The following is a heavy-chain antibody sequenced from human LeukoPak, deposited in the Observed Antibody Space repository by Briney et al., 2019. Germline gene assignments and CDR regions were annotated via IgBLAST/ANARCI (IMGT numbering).Heavy chain of an antibody. CDR2: IYYSGST. Sequence: SETLSLTCTVSGGSISSGGYYWSWIRQHPGKGLEWIGYIYYSGSTYYNPSLKSRVTISVDTSKNQFSLKLSSVTAADTAVYYCARPPKYSSSSYFDYWGQGTLVTVSS. J-gene: IGHJ4*02. CDR3: ARPPKYSSSSYFDY. V-gene: IGHV4-31*03. D-gene: IGHD6-6*01. CDR1: GGSISSGGYY.